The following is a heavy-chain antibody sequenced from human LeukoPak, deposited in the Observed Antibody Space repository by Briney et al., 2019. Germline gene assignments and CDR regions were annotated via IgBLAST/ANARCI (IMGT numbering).Heavy chain of an antibody. Sequence: SETLSLTCTVSGGSLSSGGYYWSWIRQHPGKGLEWIGYIYYSGSTYYNPSLKSRVTISVDTSKNQFSLKLSSVTAADTAVYYCARGIAAAGTWFSGVDYWGQGTLVTVSS. CDR1: GGSLSSGGYY. CDR2: IYYSGST. D-gene: IGHD6-13*01. V-gene: IGHV4-31*03. J-gene: IGHJ4*02. CDR3: ARGIAAAGTWFSGVDY.